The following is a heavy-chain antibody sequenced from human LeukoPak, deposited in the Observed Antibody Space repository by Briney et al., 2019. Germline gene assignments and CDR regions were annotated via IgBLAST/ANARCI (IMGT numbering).Heavy chain of an antibody. CDR1: GGSFSGYY. CDR3: ARGSSSWYGFYFGY. V-gene: IGHV4-34*01. CDR2: INHSGST. J-gene: IGHJ4*02. Sequence: SETLSLTCAVYGGSFSGYYWSWIRQPPGKGLEWIGEINHSGSTNYNPSLKSRVTISVDTSKNQFSLKLSSVTAADTAVYYCARGSSSWYGFYFGYRGQGTLVTVSS. D-gene: IGHD6-13*01.